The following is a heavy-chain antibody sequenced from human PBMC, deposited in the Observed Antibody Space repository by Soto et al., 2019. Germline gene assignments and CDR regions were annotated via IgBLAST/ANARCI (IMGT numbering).Heavy chain of an antibody. J-gene: IGHJ3*02. CDR2: ISGSGGST. V-gene: IGHV3-23*01. D-gene: IGHD3-3*01. CDR3: AKDWRATYYDFWSGYAFDI. Sequence: GGSLRLSCAASGFTFSSYAMSWVRQAPGKGLEWVSAISGSGGSTYYADSVKGRFTISRDNSKNTLYLQMNSLRAEDTAVYYCAKDWRATYYDFWSGYAFDIWGQGTMVTVSS. CDR1: GFTFSSYA.